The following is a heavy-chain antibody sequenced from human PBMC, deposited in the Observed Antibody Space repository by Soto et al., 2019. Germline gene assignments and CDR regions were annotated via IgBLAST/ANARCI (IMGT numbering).Heavy chain of an antibody. CDR3: AKVVKYDVLTGYYKGPDYYGMDV. Sequence: PGGSLRLSCAASGFTFSIYSMNWVRQAPGKGLEWVSLISGSGGSTHYADSVEGRFTISRDNSKNTLYLEMDSLRAEDTAVYCCAKVVKYDVLTGYYKGPDYYGMDVWGQGTTVTVSS. CDR1: GFTFSIYS. CDR2: ISGSGGST. J-gene: IGHJ6*02. D-gene: IGHD3-9*01. V-gene: IGHV3-23*01.